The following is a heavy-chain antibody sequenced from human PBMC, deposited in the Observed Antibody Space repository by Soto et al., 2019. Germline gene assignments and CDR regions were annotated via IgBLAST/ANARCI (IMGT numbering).Heavy chain of an antibody. J-gene: IGHJ1*01. CDR2: ISGSGGST. Sequence: GXPLRLSCAASGVPFVRYAMSWVRQDTGKGLEWVSAISGSGGSTYYADSVKGRFTISRDNSKNTLYLQMNSLRAEDTAVYYCAKDLGSSGYYDDDWGQGTLVTFSS. CDR1: GVPFVRYA. V-gene: IGHV3-23*01. D-gene: IGHD3-22*01. CDR3: AKDLGSSGYYDDD.